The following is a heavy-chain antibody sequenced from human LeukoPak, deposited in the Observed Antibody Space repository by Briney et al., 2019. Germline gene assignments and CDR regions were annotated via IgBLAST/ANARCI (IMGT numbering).Heavy chain of an antibody. CDR3: AREGIAAAGRRTLDY. D-gene: IGHD6-13*01. CDR2: IIPIFGTA. Sequence: GASVKVSCKASGGTFSSYAISWVRQAPGQGLEWMGGIIPIFGTANYAQKFQGRVTITTDESTSTAYMELSSLRSEDTAVYYCAREGIAAAGRRTLDYWGQGTLVTVSS. CDR1: GGTFSSYA. V-gene: IGHV1-69*05. J-gene: IGHJ4*02.